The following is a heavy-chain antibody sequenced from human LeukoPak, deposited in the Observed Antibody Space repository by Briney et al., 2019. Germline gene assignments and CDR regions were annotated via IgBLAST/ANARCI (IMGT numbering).Heavy chain of an antibody. CDR1: GYTFTGYY. V-gene: IGHV1-2*02. D-gene: IGHD3-10*01. J-gene: IGHJ5*02. CDR3: ARNLWFGEFVNWFDP. Sequence: GASVKVTCKASGYTFTGYYMHWVRQAPGQGLEWMGWINPNSGGTNYAQKFQGRVTMTRDTSISTAYMELSRLRSDDTAVYYCARNLWFGEFVNWFDPWGQGTLVTVSS. CDR2: INPNSGGT.